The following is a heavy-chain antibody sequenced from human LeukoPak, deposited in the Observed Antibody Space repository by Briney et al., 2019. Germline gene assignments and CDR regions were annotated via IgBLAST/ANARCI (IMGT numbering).Heavy chain of an antibody. J-gene: IGHJ4*02. CDR3: ARFEYSRTF. D-gene: IGHD6-6*01. V-gene: IGHV1-2*02. Sequence: AASVKVSCKASGYTFTGYYMHWVRQAPGQGLEWMGWINPNSGGTNFAQKFQGRVTMTRDTSISTAYMELSRLTSDDTAIYYCARFEYSRTFWGQGTLVTVSS. CDR2: INPNSGGT. CDR1: GYTFTGYY.